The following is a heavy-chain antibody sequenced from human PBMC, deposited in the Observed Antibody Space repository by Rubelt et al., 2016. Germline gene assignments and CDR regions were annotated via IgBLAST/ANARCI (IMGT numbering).Heavy chain of an antibody. D-gene: IGHD6-13*01. CDR1: GFTFSDYA. J-gene: IGHJ6*01. CDR3: ARDGDIAAPMDV. V-gene: IGHV3-23*04. CDR2: IYSAGNT. Sequence: EVQLVESGGGLVQPGGSLRLSCAASGFTFSDYAMNWVRQSPGKGLEWVSTIYSAGNTYYADSVKGRFAISRDNSKNTLFLQMSSLRVEDTAVYYCARDGDIAAPMDVWGQGTTVTVSS.